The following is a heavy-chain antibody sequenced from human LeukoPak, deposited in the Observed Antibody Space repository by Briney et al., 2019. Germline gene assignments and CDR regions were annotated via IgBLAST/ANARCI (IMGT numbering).Heavy chain of an antibody. J-gene: IGHJ4*02. D-gene: IGHD3-3*01. Sequence: SETLSLTCAVYGGSFSGYYWSWLRQPPGKGLEWIGEINHSGSTNYNPSLTSRVTISVDTSKNQFSLKLSSVTAADTAVYYCARSSSDFWSGYYGFDYWGQGTLVTVSS. V-gene: IGHV4-34*01. CDR3: ARSSSDFWSGYYGFDY. CDR1: GGSFSGYY. CDR2: INHSGST.